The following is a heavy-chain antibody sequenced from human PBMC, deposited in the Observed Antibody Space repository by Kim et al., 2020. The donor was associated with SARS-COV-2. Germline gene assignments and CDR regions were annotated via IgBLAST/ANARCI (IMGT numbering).Heavy chain of an antibody. CDR3: ARGYCSGGSCFGVDY. D-gene: IGHD2-15*01. Sequence: PSLKSRVTISVDTSKNQFSLKLSSVTAADTAVYYCARGYCSGGSCFGVDYWGQGTLVTVSS. J-gene: IGHJ4*02. V-gene: IGHV4-59*09.